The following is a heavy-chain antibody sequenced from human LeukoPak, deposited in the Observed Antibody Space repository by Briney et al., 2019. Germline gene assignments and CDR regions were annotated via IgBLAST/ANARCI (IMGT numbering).Heavy chain of an antibody. J-gene: IGHJ4*02. CDR2: IDSDGSGT. D-gene: IGHD6-13*01. CDR1: GLTLSGYW. V-gene: IGHV3-74*01. CDR3: AKADGIAAAGNFDY. Sequence: GGSLRLSCSASGLTLSGYWMHWVRQIPGKGLVWVSRIDSDGSGTSYADSVKGRFTISRDDVKNMLYLQMNSLRVEDTAVYYCAKADGIAAAGNFDYWGQGTLVTVSS.